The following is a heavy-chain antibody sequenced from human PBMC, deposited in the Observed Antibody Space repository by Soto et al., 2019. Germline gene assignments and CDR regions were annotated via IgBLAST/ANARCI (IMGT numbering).Heavy chain of an antibody. J-gene: IGHJ4*02. CDR3: ARGTYRSKTDFDY. V-gene: IGHV3-11*01. Sequence: GGSLRLSCAASGFTFSNYYMTWIRQAPGSGLEWVSYISSSSGTISYANSVKGRFTISRDNAQNSLYLQMTSLRAEDTAVYYCARGTYRSKTDFDYWGQGTLVTVSS. CDR2: ISSSSGTI. D-gene: IGHD6-13*01. CDR1: GFTFSNYY.